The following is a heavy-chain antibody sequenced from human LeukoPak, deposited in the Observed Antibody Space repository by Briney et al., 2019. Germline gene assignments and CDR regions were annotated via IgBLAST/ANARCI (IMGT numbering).Heavy chain of an antibody. V-gene: IGHV1-18*01. J-gene: IGHJ6*02. CDR3: ARARETAVVGLRWQKYGMDL. CDR1: GYTFTSYG. CDR2: ISAYNSNS. D-gene: IGHD5-18*01. Sequence: ASVKVSFKASGYTFTSYGISWVRQAPGQGLEWMGWISAYNSNSNYAQKLQDRVTMTTDTSTSTAYMELRSLRSDDTAVYYCARARETAVVGLRWQKYGMDLWGQGTTVTVSS.